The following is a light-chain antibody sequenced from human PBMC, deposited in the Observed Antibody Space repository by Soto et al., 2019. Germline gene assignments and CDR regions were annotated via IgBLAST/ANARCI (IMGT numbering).Light chain of an antibody. J-gene: IGKJ5*01. CDR3: QHYGNSLIT. Sequence: LVLTQSPGSLSLSVGERATFSCRASQTISGNYLAWYKQKPGQAPRLLLFGASSRATGVPDRFSGSGSGTDFTLTLTRLEPEDSAVSYCQHYGNSLITFGQGTRLEIK. CDR1: QTISGNY. CDR2: GAS. V-gene: IGKV3-20*01.